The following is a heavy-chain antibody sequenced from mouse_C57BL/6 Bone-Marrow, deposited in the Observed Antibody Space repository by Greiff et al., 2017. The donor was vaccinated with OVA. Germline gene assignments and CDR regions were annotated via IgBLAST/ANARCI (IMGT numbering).Heavy chain of an antibody. CDR1: GYAFSSYW. J-gene: IGHJ3*01. D-gene: IGHD1-1*01. CDR3: ARGDDGSSLRFAY. CDR2: IYPGDGDT. Sequence: VQLQQSGAELVKPGASVKISCKASGYAFSSYWMNWVKQRPGKGLEWIGQIYPGDGDTNYNGKVKGKATLTADKSSSTAYMQLSSLTSEDSAVDCCARGDDGSSLRFAYWGQGTLVTVSA. V-gene: IGHV1-80*01.